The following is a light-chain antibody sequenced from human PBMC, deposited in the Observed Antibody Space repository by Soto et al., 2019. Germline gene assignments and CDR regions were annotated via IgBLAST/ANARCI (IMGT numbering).Light chain of an antibody. CDR3: QQGYSSPRT. J-gene: IGKJ4*01. CDR1: QNINSY. CDR2: AAS. Sequence: DIQMTQSPSSLSASVGDRVTITCRASQNINSYLNWYQHKLGKAPKLLIYAASSLQSRVPSRFSGTESGTDFTLTISSLQPEDFATYYCQQGYSSPRTFGGGTKVEIK. V-gene: IGKV1-39*01.